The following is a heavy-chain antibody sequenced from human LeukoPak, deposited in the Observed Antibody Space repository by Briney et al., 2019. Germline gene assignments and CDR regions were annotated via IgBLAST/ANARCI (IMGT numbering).Heavy chain of an antibody. V-gene: IGHV1-2*02. CDR3: ARALGIAVAGTVRWFDP. CDR2: INPNSGGT. Sequence: ASVKVSCKASGYTFTGYYMHWVRQAPGQGLEWMGWINPNSGGTNYAQKFQGRVTMTRDTSISTAYMELSRLRSDDTAVYYCARALGIAVAGTVRWFDPWGQGTLVTVSS. D-gene: IGHD6-19*01. J-gene: IGHJ5*02. CDR1: GYTFTGYY.